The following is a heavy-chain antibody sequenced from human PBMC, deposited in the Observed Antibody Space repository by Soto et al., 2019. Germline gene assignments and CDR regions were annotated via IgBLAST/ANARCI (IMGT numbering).Heavy chain of an antibody. CDR2: IYQTGRT. D-gene: IGHD3-3*01. V-gene: IGHV4-30-2*01. CDR3: AREMTIFGVAPGGGVDV. Sequence: QLQLQESGSGLVQPSQTLSLTCTASGGSISTSDYSWTWIRQPPGEGLEWIGSIYQTGRTYVIPSLKSRVTMSLDKSKNQFSLNLTSVTAADTALYYCAREMTIFGVAPGGGVDVWGQGTTVTVSS. J-gene: IGHJ6*02. CDR1: GGSISTSDYS.